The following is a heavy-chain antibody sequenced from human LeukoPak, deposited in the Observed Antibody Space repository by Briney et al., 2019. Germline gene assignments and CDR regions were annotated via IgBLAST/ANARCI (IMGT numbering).Heavy chain of an antibody. D-gene: IGHD2-15*01. Sequence: ASVRVSCKASGYTVTGYYMHWVRQAPGQGLEWRGWINPNSGGTNYAQKFQGRVTMTRDTSISTAYMELSRLRSDDTAVYYCASTHTGYCSGGSCYGPYYYYYMDVWGKGTTVTVSS. J-gene: IGHJ6*03. CDR1: GYTVTGYY. V-gene: IGHV1-2*02. CDR3: ASTHTGYCSGGSCYGPYYYYYMDV. CDR2: INPNSGGT.